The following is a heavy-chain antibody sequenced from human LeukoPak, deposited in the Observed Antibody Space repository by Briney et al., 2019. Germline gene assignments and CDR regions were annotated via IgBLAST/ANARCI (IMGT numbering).Heavy chain of an antibody. Sequence: PGGALRLSCAPSGFTFNDFAMTWVRQGPRKGLEWVSSICDAGTYYADSVKGRFTISRDNSKNMLYLQLNSLRAGDTAMYYCAKNLGPFDVRGQGTMVTVSS. CDR1: GFTFNDFA. J-gene: IGHJ3*01. D-gene: IGHD3-16*01. CDR3: AKNLGPFDV. V-gene: IGHV3-23*01. CDR2: ICDAGT.